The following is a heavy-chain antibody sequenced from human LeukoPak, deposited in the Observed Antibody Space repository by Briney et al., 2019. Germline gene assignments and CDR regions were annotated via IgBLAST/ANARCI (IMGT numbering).Heavy chain of an antibody. J-gene: IGHJ4*02. Sequence: GGSLRLSCAASGFTFRSYVMSWVRLAPGKGLEWVSGLNTDGAWIYYADSVKGRFTISRDNSENTSYLQMNSLRVEDTAIYYCAKSTAPCSRGSCYSALESWGQGTLVTVSS. CDR2: LNTDGAWI. CDR3: AKSTAPCSRGSCYSALES. D-gene: IGHD2-15*01. CDR1: GFTFRSYV. V-gene: IGHV3-23*01.